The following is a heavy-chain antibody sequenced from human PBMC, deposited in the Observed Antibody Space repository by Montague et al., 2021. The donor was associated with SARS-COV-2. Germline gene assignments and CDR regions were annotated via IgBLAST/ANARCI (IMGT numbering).Heavy chain of an antibody. V-gene: IGHV4-59*01. CDR1: GGSISSYY. D-gene: IGHD3-22*01. CDR2: IYYSGST. J-gene: IGHJ4*02. Sequence: SETLSLTCTVSGGSISSYYWCWIRQPPGKGLEWIGYIYYSGSTNYNPSLKSRVPISVDTSKNQFSLNLSPVTAADTAVYYCSGIWYSSGYQAIYYFDYWGQGTLVTVSS. CDR3: SGIWYSSGYQAIYYFDY.